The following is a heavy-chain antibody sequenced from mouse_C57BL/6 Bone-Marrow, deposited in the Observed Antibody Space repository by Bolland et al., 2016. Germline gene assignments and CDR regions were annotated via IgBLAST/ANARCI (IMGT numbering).Heavy chain of an antibody. V-gene: IGHV1-64*01. Sequence: PNSGSTNYNEKFKSKATLTVDKSSSTAYMQLSSLTSEDSAVYYCARRLPETWLAYWGQG. J-gene: IGHJ3*01. D-gene: IGHD2-13*01. CDR2: PNSGST. CDR3: ARRLPETWLAY.